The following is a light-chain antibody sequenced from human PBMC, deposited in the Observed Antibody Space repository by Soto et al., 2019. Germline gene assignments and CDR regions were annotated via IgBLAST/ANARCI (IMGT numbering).Light chain of an antibody. CDR3: AVCDASVSGEV. J-gene: IGLJ1*01. V-gene: IGLV1-47*02. Sequence: TQPPSVSETPGQRVTISCSGATSNIGKNYVCWYQQFPGTAPKLLIYGNAQRPSGVPDRFSGSKSGTSASLAISGLRSEDEAEYYGAVCDASVSGEVFGTGTKGTGL. CDR1: TSNIGKNY. CDR2: GNA.